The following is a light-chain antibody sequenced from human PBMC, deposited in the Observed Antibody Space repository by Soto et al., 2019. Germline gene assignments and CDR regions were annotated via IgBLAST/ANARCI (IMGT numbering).Light chain of an antibody. J-gene: IGLJ1*01. V-gene: IGLV2-14*01. CDR3: CSYTTSSSYV. Sequence: QSALTQPASVSGSPGQSITISCTGSSSDVGYYIFVSWYQQHPGKAPKLMIYDVNNRPSGVSNRFSGSKSGNTASLTISGLHAEDEADYYCCSYTTSSSYVFGTGTKVTVL. CDR2: DVN. CDR1: SSDVGYYIF.